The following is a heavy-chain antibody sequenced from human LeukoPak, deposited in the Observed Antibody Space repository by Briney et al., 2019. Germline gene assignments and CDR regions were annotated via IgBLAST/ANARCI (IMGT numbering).Heavy chain of an antibody. J-gene: IGHJ3*02. CDR3: ARAALRVNDAFDI. CDR2: IYTSGST. CDR1: GGSISSYY. D-gene: IGHD4-17*01. V-gene: IGHV4-4*07. Sequence: SETLSLTCTVSGGSISSYYWSWLRQPAGKGREGIGRIYTSGSTNYNPSLTSRVTMSVDTSTNQFSLKLSSLPTADPAVYYCARAALRVNDAFDIRGQGTMVTVSS.